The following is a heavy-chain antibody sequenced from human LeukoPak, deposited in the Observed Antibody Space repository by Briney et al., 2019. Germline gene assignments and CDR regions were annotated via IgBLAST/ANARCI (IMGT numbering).Heavy chain of an antibody. CDR3: ARVSLSGSSSSAGMDY. CDR2: ISAYNGNT. V-gene: IGHV1-18*01. D-gene: IGHD6-6*01. CDR1: GCTFTSYG. Sequence: ASVKVSCKAPGCTFTSYGINWVRQAPGQRLEWMGWISAYNGNTNYAQKFQGSVTMPTDTSTSIAYMELRSLRSDDTAVYYCARVSLSGSSSSAGMDYWGQGTRVTISS. J-gene: IGHJ4*02.